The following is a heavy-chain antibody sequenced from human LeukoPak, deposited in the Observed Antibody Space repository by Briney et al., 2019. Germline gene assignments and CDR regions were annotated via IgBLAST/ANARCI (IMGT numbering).Heavy chain of an antibody. V-gene: IGHV3-21*01. J-gene: IGHJ4*02. CDR1: GFTFSSYS. CDR2: ISGSGSYI. CDR3: ARGGGIPVAVAYNFDS. D-gene: IGHD6-19*01. Sequence: GGSLRLSCAASGFTFSSYSMNWVRQAPGKGLEWVSSISGSGSYIYYADSVKGRFTISRDNAKNSLYLQMESLRAEDTAVYYWARGGGIPVAVAYNFDSWGQGTLVTV.